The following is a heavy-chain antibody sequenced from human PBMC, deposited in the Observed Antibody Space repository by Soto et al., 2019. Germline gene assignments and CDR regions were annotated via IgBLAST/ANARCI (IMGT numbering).Heavy chain of an antibody. V-gene: IGHV1-8*01. Sequence: QVQLVQSGAEVKKPGASVKVSCKASGYTFTSYDINWVRQATGQGLEWMGWMNRNSGNTGYAQKFQGKVTMTQNTSRSTAYMELSSLRSEDTAVYYCARTPRSSGYSDAFDIWGQGTMVTVSS. CDR3: ARTPRSSGYSDAFDI. CDR1: GYTFTSYD. CDR2: MNRNSGNT. D-gene: IGHD3-22*01. J-gene: IGHJ3*02.